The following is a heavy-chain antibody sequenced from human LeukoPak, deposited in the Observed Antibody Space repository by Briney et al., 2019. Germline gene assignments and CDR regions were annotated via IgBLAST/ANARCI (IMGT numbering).Heavy chain of an antibody. CDR2: ISGSGGST. D-gene: IGHD1-26*01. CDR3: AKDGEDEWELYFDY. CDR1: GFTFSSYA. V-gene: IGHV3-23*01. Sequence: GGSLRLSCAASGFTFSSYAMSWVRQAPGKGLEWVSAISGSGGSTYYADCVKGRFTISRDNSKNTLYLQMNSLRAEDTAVYYCAKDGEDEWELYFDYWGQGTLVTVSS. J-gene: IGHJ4*02.